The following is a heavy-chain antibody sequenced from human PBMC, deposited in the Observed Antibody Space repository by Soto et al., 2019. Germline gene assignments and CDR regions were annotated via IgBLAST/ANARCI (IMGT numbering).Heavy chain of an antibody. D-gene: IGHD3-22*01. V-gene: IGHV4-59*10. CDR3: AADSSVSGNYYFFDA. J-gene: IGHJ4*02. Sequence: KSWETLSLSCGVSGASIRSHQWSWIRQSAGSGLEWIGHIYISGRPTYSPSLDSRITMSLDTSKNHVSLAVTSVRAADTAVYYCAADSSVSGNYYFFDAWGPGIQVTVSS. CDR2: IYISGRP. CDR1: GASIRSHQ.